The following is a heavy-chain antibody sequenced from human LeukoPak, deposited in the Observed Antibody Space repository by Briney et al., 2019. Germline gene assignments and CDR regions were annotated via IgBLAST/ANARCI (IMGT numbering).Heavy chain of an antibody. D-gene: IGHD3-3*01. CDR1: GGSISSYY. CDR2: IYYSGST. V-gene: IGHV4-59*01. CDR3: ARVYYDFWSGYFKAGLAFDI. Sequence: SETLSLTCTVSGGSISSYYWSWIRQPPGKGLEWIGYIYYSGSTNYNPSLKSRVTISVDTSKNQFSLKLSSVTAADTAVYYCARVYYDFWSGYFKAGLAFDIWGQGTMVTVSS. J-gene: IGHJ3*02.